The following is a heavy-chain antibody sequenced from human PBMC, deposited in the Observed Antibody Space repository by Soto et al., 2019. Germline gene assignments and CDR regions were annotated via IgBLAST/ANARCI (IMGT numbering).Heavy chain of an antibody. Sequence: GGSLRLSCAASGFTFGSYALSWVRQAPGKGLEWVSAISGSGGSTYYADSVKGRFTISRDNSKNTLYLQMNSLRAEDTAVYYCAKGDDFWSGYSERDYYYYYMDVWGKGTTVTVSS. D-gene: IGHD3-3*01. CDR1: GFTFGSYA. V-gene: IGHV3-23*01. J-gene: IGHJ6*03. CDR3: AKGDDFWSGYSERDYYYYYMDV. CDR2: ISGSGGST.